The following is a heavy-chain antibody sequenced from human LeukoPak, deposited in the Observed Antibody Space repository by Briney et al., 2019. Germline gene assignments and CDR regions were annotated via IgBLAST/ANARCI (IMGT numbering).Heavy chain of an antibody. CDR2: ISYDGSNK. CDR3: ARRGAAAGKYFDY. CDR1: GFTFSSYA. V-gene: IGHV3-30-3*01. J-gene: IGHJ4*02. Sequence: GGSLRLSCAASGFTFSSYAMHWVRQAPGKGLEWVAVISYDGSNKYYADSVKGRFTISADNSKNTLYLQMNSLRADDTAVYFCARRGAAAGKYFDYWGQGTLVTVSS. D-gene: IGHD6-13*01.